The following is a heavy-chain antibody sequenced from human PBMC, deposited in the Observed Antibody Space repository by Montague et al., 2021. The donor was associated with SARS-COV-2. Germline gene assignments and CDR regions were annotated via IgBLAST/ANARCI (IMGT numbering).Heavy chain of an antibody. CDR1: GYTFTSYW. V-gene: IGHV3-23*03. CDR2: IYSEGRST. D-gene: IGHD3-10*01. J-gene: IGHJ5*01. CDR3: ASHVKRTEGELLNPFDS. Sequence: SGAEVKKPGESLKISCKGSGYTFTSYWIGWVRQAPGKGLEWVSVIYSEGRSTFYADSVKGRFTTSRENSKNTLYLQMNSLRGEDTALYYCASHVKRTEGELLNPFDSWGQGTLVTVSS.